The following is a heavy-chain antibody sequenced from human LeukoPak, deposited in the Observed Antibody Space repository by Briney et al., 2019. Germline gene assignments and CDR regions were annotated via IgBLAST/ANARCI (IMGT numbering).Heavy chain of an antibody. CDR3: ARDLARIAAAGKFDY. J-gene: IGHJ4*02. V-gene: IGHV4-39*07. CDR2: IYYSGST. Sequence: PSETLSLTCTVSGGSISSGSYYWSWIRQPAGKGLEWIGSIYYSGSTYYNPSLKSRVTISVDTSKNQFSLKLSSVTAADTAVYYCARDLARIAAAGKFDYWGQGTLVTVSS. D-gene: IGHD6-13*01. CDR1: GGSISSGSYY.